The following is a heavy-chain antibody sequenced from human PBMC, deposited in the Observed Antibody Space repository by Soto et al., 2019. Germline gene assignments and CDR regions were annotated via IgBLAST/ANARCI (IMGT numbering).Heavy chain of an antibody. CDR2: MNPGSGDT. D-gene: IGHD5-18*01. V-gene: IGHV1-8*02. CDR1: GYTFTNND. CDR3: ARMESFGSLNWFDP. J-gene: IGHJ5*02. Sequence: ASVKVSCKASGYTFTNNDVSWGRQATGQGLEWMGWMNPGSGDTGYAQKFQGRVTMTRDISTATAYMELNSLTSEDTAIYYCARMESFGSLNWFDPWGQGTLVTVSS.